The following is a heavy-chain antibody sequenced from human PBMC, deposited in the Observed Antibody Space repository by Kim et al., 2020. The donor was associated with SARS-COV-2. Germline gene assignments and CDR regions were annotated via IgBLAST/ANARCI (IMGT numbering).Heavy chain of an antibody. Sequence: GGSLRLSCAASGFTVSRNYMSWVRQAPGKGLEWVSVIYSGGSTFYADSVKGRFTISRDNSKNTLYFQMNSLRAEDTAVYYCARPVMSRDGMDVWGQGTTVTVSS. CDR3: ARPVMSRDGMDV. CDR2: IYSGGST. CDR1: GFTVSRNY. V-gene: IGHV3-66*01. D-gene: IGHD3-16*01. J-gene: IGHJ6*02.